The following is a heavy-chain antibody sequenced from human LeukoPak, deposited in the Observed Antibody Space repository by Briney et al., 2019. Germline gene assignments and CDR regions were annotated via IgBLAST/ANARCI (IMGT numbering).Heavy chain of an antibody. Sequence: SETLSLTCTVSGGSISSDYWSWIRQPPGKGLEWIGYIHYSGRTNYNPSLKSRITISVDTSKTQFSLKLSSVTAVDTAVYYCATLRGSSSAVFDYWGQGTLVIVSS. V-gene: IGHV4-59*08. CDR1: GGSISSDY. CDR2: IHYSGRT. CDR3: ATLRGSSSAVFDY. J-gene: IGHJ4*02. D-gene: IGHD2-2*01.